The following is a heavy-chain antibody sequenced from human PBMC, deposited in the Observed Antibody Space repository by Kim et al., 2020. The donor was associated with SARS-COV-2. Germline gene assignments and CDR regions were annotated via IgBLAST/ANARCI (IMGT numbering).Heavy chain of an antibody. V-gene: IGHV3-53*01. CDR3: ARDPSSGIAAADSYYYYGMDV. Sequence: GGSLRLSCAASGFTVSSNYMSWVRQAPGKGLEWVSVIYSGGSTYYADSVKGRFTISRDNSKNTLYLQMNSLRAEDTAVYYCARDPSSGIAAADSYYYYGMDVWGQGTTVTVSS. CDR2: IYSGGST. D-gene: IGHD6-13*01. CDR1: GFTVSSNY. J-gene: IGHJ6*02.